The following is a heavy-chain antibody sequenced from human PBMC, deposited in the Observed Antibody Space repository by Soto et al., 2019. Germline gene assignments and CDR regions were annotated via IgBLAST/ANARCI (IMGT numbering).Heavy chain of an antibody. J-gene: IGHJ4*02. CDR3: ARDPPDTLYSSGWFSIDY. Sequence: ASVKVSCKASGYTFTGYYMHWVRQAPGQGLEWMGWINPNSGGTNYAQKFQGRVTMTRDTSISTAYMELSRLRSDDTAVYYCARDPPDTLYSSGWFSIDYWGQGTLDTVSS. CDR1: GYTFTGYY. D-gene: IGHD6-19*01. CDR2: INPNSGGT. V-gene: IGHV1-2*02.